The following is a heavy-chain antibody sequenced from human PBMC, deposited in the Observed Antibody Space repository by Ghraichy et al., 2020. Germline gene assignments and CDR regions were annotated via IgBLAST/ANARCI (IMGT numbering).Heavy chain of an antibody. CDR1: GFTFSSYS. J-gene: IGHJ6*02. D-gene: IGHD6-19*01. CDR3: ALWLVRRRGYYYGMDV. Sequence: GGSLRLSCAASGFTFSSYSMNWVRQAPGKGLEWVSYISSSSSTIYYADSVKGRFTISRDNAKNSLYLQMNSLRAEDTAVYYCALWLVRRRGYYYGMDVWGQGTTVTVSS. CDR2: ISSSSSTI. V-gene: IGHV3-48*01.